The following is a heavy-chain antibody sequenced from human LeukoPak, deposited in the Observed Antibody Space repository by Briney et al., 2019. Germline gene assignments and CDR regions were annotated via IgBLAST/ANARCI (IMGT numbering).Heavy chain of an antibody. CDR1: GGSISTSSYY. J-gene: IGHJ5*02. D-gene: IGHD3-10*01. CDR2: MFHSGST. Sequence: SETLSLTCTVSGGSISTSSYYWGWIRQPPGKGLEWIGSMFHSGSTYDNPSLGSRVTISVDTSKNQFSLKPSSVTAADTAVYYCARAYGSGSYFHRFDPWGQGTLVTVSS. CDR3: ARAYGSGSYFHRFDP. V-gene: IGHV4-39*01.